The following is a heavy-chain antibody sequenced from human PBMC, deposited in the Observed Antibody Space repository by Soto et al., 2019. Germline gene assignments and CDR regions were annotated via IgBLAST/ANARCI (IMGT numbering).Heavy chain of an antibody. J-gene: IGHJ6*02. Sequence: GGSLRLSCAASGFTFSSYGMHWVRQAPGKGLEWVAVIWYDGSNKYYADSVKGRFTISRDNSKNTLYLQMNSLRAEDTAVYYCARDSYGNYLSGPDFYYYGMDVWGQGTTVTVSS. CDR3: ARDSYGNYLSGPDFYYYGMDV. CDR2: IWYDGSNK. CDR1: GFTFSSYG. D-gene: IGHD4-17*01. V-gene: IGHV3-33*01.